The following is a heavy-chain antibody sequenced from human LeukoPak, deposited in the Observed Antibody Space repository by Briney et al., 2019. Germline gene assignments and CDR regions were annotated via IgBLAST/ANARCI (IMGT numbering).Heavy chain of an antibody. CDR3: ARQGPYCSSTSCWSLRWFDP. Sequence: NPSETLSLTCTVSGGSISSSSYYWGWIRQPPGKGLEWIGSIYYSGSTYYNPSLKSRVTISVDTSKNQFSLKLSSVTAADTAVYYCARQGPYCSSTSCWSLRWFDPWGQGTLVTVSS. J-gene: IGHJ5*02. V-gene: IGHV4-39*01. CDR1: GGSISSSSYY. D-gene: IGHD2-2*01. CDR2: IYYSGST.